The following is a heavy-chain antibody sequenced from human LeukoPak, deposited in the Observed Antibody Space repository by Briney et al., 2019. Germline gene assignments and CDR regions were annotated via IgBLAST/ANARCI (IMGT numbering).Heavy chain of an antibody. D-gene: IGHD3-16*02. Sequence: GASVKVSCKASGYTFTGYYMHWVRQAPGQGLEWMGWINPNSGGTNYAQKFQGRVTMTRDTSISTAYMELSRLRSDDTAVYYCARAGSGYVWGSYRPLDYWGQGTLVTVSS. V-gene: IGHV1-2*02. CDR1: GYTFTGYY. CDR3: ARAGSGYVWGSYRPLDY. CDR2: INPNSGGT. J-gene: IGHJ4*02.